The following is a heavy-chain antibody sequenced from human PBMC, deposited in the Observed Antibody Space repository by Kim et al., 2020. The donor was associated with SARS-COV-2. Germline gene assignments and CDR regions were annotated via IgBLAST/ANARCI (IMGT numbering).Heavy chain of an antibody. J-gene: IGHJ6*02. CDR3: ARAATYYYGSGSYKPQTYYSYYGMDV. CDR1: GYTFTSYA. Sequence: ASVKVSCKASGYTFTSYAMNWVRQAPGQGLEWMGWINTNTGNPTYAQGFTGRFVFSLDTSVSTAYLQISSLKAEDTAVYYCARAATYYYGSGSYKPQTYYSYYGMDVWGQGTTVTVSS. D-gene: IGHD3-10*01. CDR2: INTNTGNP. V-gene: IGHV7-4-1*02.